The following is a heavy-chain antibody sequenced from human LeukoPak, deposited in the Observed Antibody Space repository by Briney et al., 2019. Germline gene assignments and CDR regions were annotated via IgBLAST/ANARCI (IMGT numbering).Heavy chain of an antibody. CDR3: ARSLAAGFDI. V-gene: IGHV3-11*06. CDR2: ISSNGSNT. D-gene: IGHD6-13*01. Sequence: GGSLRLSCAASGFTFSDYYMSWIRQAPGKGLEWVSYISSNGSNTNYADSVKGRFTISRDNSKNSLYLQMNSLRAEDTAVYYCARSLAAGFDIWGQGTVVTVSS. CDR1: GFTFSDYY. J-gene: IGHJ3*02.